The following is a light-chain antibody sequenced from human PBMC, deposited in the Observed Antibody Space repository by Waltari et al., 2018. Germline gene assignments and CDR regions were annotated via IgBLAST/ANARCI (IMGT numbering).Light chain of an antibody. V-gene: IGLV3-21*04. J-gene: IGLJ3*02. CDR2: SDT. CDR1: NIGIRS. Sequence: SYVLTQPPSVSVAPGETASIACGGNNIGIRSVHWYHQKPGQAPVLVIYSDTDRPSGIPERFSGSNSGNTATLTISRVEAGDEADYYCQVWDSNNDHAFWVFGGGTNLTVL. CDR3: QVWDSNNDHAFWV.